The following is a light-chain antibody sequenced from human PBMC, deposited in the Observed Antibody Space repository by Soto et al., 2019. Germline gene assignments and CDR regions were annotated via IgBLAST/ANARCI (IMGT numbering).Light chain of an antibody. CDR1: QSIRKH. CDR3: QQSYTSPST. V-gene: IGKV1-39*01. J-gene: IGKJ5*01. Sequence: DIQMTQSPSFLSASVGDRVTITCRARQSIRKHLNWYQQKPGKAPKLLIYGASTLQNGDPSRFTGSESGTDFTLTVNSLEAEDFATYYSQQSYTSPSTFGQGTRLQI. CDR2: GAS.